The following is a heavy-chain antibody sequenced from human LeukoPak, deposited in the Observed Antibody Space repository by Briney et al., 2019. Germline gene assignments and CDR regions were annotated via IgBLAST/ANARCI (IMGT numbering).Heavy chain of an antibody. J-gene: IGHJ3*02. Sequence: SQTLSLTCTVSGGSINRGSYYWSWIRQPAGKGLEWIGRIYTSGSTNYNPSLKSRVTIPLDTSKNQFSLELRSVTAADTAVYYCARENGNYAFDIWGQGTMVSVSS. D-gene: IGHD1-7*01. CDR3: ARENGNYAFDI. CDR1: GGSINRGSYY. V-gene: IGHV4-61*02. CDR2: IYTSGST.